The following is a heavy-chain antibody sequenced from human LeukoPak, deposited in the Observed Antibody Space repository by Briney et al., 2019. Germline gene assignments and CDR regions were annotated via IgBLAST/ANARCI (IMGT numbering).Heavy chain of an antibody. D-gene: IGHD2-2*01. CDR3: ARSVVVPAALRYYYYYYGMDV. Sequence: SETLSLTCAVYGGSFSGYYWSWIRQPPGKGLEWIGEINHSGSTNYNPSLKSRVTISVDTSKNQFSLKLSSVTAADTAVYYCARSVVVPAALRYYYYYYGMDVWGQGTTVTVSS. CDR1: GGSFSGYY. CDR2: INHSGST. J-gene: IGHJ6*02. V-gene: IGHV4-34*01.